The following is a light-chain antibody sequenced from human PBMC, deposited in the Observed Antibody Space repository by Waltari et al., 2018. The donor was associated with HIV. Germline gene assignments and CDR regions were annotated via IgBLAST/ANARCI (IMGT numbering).Light chain of an antibody. J-gene: IGKJ1*01. V-gene: IGKV3-15*01. Sequence: EIVMTQSPATLSVSPGDRPTLSCNASQSVSSNLSWYQQKPGQAPRLLIYVVSIRATSIPARVSGSGSGREFTLTISSLQSEDFAVYYCQQYNNGLRTFGQGTKVEIK. CDR2: VVS. CDR3: QQYNNGLRT. CDR1: QSVSSN.